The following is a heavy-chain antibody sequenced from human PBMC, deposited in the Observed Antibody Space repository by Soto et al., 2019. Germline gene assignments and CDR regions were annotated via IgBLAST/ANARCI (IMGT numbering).Heavy chain of an antibody. V-gene: IGHV1-8*01. J-gene: IGHJ3*02. Sequence: ASVKVSCKASGYTFTSYDINWVRQATGQGLEWMGWMNPNSGNTGYAQKFQGRVTMTRNTSISTAYMELSSLRSEDTAVYYCAISLNDDFWSGPTDAFDIWGKGTMVTVAS. CDR1: GYTFTSYD. D-gene: IGHD3-3*01. CDR2: MNPNSGNT. CDR3: AISLNDDFWSGPTDAFDI.